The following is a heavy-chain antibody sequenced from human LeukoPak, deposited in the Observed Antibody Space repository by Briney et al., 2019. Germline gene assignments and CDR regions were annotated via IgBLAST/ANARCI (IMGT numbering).Heavy chain of an antibody. Sequence: GGSLRLSCTASGFPFRSYWMHLVRQAPGKGLVWVSGINSDERIKKNADSVKGRFTISRDNAKNTLYLQMNSLRDDDTAVYYCARDDGDGYIHYFDYWGQGTLVTVSS. CDR1: GFPFRSYW. D-gene: IGHD5-24*01. J-gene: IGHJ4*02. CDR2: INSDERIK. V-gene: IGHV3-74*01. CDR3: ARDDGDGYIHYFDY.